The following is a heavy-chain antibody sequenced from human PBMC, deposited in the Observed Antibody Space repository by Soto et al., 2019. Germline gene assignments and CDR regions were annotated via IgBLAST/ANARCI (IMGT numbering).Heavy chain of an antibody. CDR1: GGSISSYY. D-gene: IGHD3-3*01. J-gene: IGHJ5*02. CDR2: IYYSGST. Sequence: TSETLSLTCTVYGGSISSYYWSWIRQPPGKGLEWIGYIYYSGSTNYNPSLKSRVTISVDTSKNQFSLKLSSVTAADTAVYYCARDLGSYDFWSGYYLNWFDPWGQGTLVTVSS. V-gene: IGHV4-59*01. CDR3: ARDLGSYDFWSGYYLNWFDP.